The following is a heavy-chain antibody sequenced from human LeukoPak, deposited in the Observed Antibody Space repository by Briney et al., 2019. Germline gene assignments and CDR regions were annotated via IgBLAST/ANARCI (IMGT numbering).Heavy chain of an antibody. CDR3: AKDHYWSIDY. CDR2: IKGDGIST. CDR1: GFYFSSNW. D-gene: IGHD3-3*01. Sequence: PGGSLRLSCAASGFYFSSNWMHWVRHAPGQGLVWVPRIKGDGISTNYADSVKGRFTISRDIAKNTLYLQMNSLRAEDTGVYYCAKDHYWSIDYWGRGTLVTVSS. V-gene: IGHV3-74*01. J-gene: IGHJ4*02.